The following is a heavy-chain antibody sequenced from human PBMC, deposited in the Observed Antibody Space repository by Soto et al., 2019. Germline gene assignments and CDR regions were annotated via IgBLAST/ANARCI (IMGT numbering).Heavy chain of an antibody. J-gene: IGHJ4*02. Sequence: QVQLRESGPGLVKPSQTLSLTCSVSGASVAAGSFYWSWVRQPPGKGLEWIGYIPSRGRPFYNPSLTSRGTISADTAKNQLSLQLTSVTAADTAVYYGARDTYSGYDLGLWGQGTLVNVSS. D-gene: IGHD5-12*01. CDR3: ARDTYSGYDLGL. V-gene: IGHV4-30-4*01. CDR1: GASVAAGSFY. CDR2: IPSRGRP.